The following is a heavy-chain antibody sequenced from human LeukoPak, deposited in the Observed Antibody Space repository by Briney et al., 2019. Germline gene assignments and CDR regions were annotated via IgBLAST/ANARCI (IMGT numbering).Heavy chain of an antibody. Sequence: ASAKVSCKASGYTFTSYGISWVRQAPGQGLEWMGWISAYNGNTNYAQKLQGRVTMTTDTSTSTAYMELRSLRSDDTAVYYCARVSIAVAGDYYYYYMDVWGKGTTVTVSS. D-gene: IGHD6-19*01. CDR1: GYTFTSYG. CDR3: ARVSIAVAGDYYYYYMDV. V-gene: IGHV1-18*01. J-gene: IGHJ6*03. CDR2: ISAYNGNT.